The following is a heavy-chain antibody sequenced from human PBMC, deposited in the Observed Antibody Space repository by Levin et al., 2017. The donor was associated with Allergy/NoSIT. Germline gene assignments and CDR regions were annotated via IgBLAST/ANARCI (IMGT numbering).Heavy chain of an antibody. D-gene: IGHD4-17*01. V-gene: IGHV3-33*01. CDR3: ARSAGPDDYGDYYFDY. CDR2: IWYDGSNK. J-gene: IGHJ4*02. CDR1: GFTFSSYG. Sequence: GGSLRLSCAASGFTFSSYGMHWVRQAPGKGLEWVAVIWYDGSNKYYADSVKGRFTISRDNSKNTLYLQMNSLRAEDTAVYYCARSAGPDDYGDYYFDYWGQGTLVTVSS.